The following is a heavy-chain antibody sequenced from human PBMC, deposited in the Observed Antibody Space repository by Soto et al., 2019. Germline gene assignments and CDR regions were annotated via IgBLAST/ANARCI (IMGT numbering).Heavy chain of an antibody. CDR3: VQWGDYLRENWFDP. D-gene: IGHD4-17*01. J-gene: IGHJ5*02. CDR1: GFTFSSYA. Sequence: EVQLLESGGGLVQPGGSLRLSCAASGFTFSSYAMSWVRQAPGKGLEWVSAISGSGGSTYYADSVKGRFTISRDNSKNTLYLQMNSLRAEDTAVYYCVQWGDYLRENWFDPWGQGTLVTVSS. CDR2: ISGSGGST. V-gene: IGHV3-23*01.